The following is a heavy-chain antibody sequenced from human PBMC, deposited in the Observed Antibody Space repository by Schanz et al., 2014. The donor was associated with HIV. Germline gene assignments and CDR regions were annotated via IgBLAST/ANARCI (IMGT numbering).Heavy chain of an antibody. CDR1: GGTFSSFG. V-gene: IGHV1-46*01. J-gene: IGHJ6*02. CDR2: INTNGGGT. Sequence: QVQLVQSGAEVKKPGASVKVSCKASGGTFSSFGISWVRQARGQGLQWMGVINTNGGGTSDTLQGRVIITRDTSTRTVYMYLSNLRFEDSAVYYCAREKMDTGGLDVWGQGTTVTVSS. CDR3: AREKMDTGGLDV.